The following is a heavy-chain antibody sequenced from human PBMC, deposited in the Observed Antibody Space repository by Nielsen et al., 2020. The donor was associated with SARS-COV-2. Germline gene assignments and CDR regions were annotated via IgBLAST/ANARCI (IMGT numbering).Heavy chain of an antibody. CDR1: GFTFRDYY. CDR2: ISSSSSYT. D-gene: IGHD2-2*02. V-gene: IGHV3-11*06. CDR3: ARRGSYCSSTSCYRGDYFDY. Sequence: SLKISCAASGFTFRDYYMSWIRQAPGKGLEWVSYISSSSSYTNYADSVKGRFTISRDNAKNSLYLQMNSLRAEDTAVYYCARRGSYCSSTSCYRGDYFDYWGQGTLVTVSS. J-gene: IGHJ4*02.